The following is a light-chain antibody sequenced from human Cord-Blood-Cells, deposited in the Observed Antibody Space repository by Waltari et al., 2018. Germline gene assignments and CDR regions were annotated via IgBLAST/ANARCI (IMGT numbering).Light chain of an antibody. V-gene: IGLV2-14*01. Sequence: QSALTQPAPVSGSPGQSITISCTGTSSDVGGYNYVSWYQQPPGNAPKLMIYDVSNRPSCVPIRFSGSKSGNTASLTISGLQAEDEADYYCSSYTSSSTVVFGGGTKLTVL. CDR1: SSDVGGYNY. CDR2: DVS. J-gene: IGLJ2*01. CDR3: SSYTSSSTVV.